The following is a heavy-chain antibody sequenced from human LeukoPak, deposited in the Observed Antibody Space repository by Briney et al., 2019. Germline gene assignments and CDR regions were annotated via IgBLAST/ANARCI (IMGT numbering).Heavy chain of an antibody. D-gene: IGHD3-22*01. CDR3: ARTDYDSSGYYYVFDY. CDR1: GYSFTSYW. Sequence: GESLKISCKGSGYSFTSYWIGWVRQMPGKGLEWMGIIYPGDSDIRYSPSFQGQVTISADKSISTAYLQWSSLKASDTAMYYFARTDYDSSGYYYVFDYWGQGTLVTVSS. V-gene: IGHV5-51*01. CDR2: IYPGDSDI. J-gene: IGHJ4*02.